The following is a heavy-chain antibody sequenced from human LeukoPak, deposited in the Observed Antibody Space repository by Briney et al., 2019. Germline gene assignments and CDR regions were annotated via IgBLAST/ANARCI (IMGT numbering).Heavy chain of an antibody. CDR1: GGSFSGYY. CDR3: ASRGGYKFRFTDYYYYYMDV. D-gene: IGHD5-24*01. V-gene: IGHV4-34*01. CDR2: INQSGNT. J-gene: IGHJ6*03. Sequence: PSETLSLTCAVYGGSFSGYYWSWIRQPPGKGLEWIGEINQSGNTNYNPSLKSRVTISVETSKNQFSLKLSSVTAADTAVYYCASRGGYKFRFTDYYYYYMDVWGNGTTVTVSS.